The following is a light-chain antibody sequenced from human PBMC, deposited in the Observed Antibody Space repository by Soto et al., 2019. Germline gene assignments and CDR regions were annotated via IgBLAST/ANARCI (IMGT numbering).Light chain of an antibody. CDR1: QSVGSY. Sequence: EIVMTQSPATLSVSPGERATLSCRASQSVGSYLAWYQQKPGQVPRLVIYDASNRATGIPARFSGSGSGTDFTLTISRLEPEDFAVYYCQQYGSSPRTFGQGTKVDIK. CDR2: DAS. CDR3: QQYGSSPRT. V-gene: IGKV3-20*01. J-gene: IGKJ1*01.